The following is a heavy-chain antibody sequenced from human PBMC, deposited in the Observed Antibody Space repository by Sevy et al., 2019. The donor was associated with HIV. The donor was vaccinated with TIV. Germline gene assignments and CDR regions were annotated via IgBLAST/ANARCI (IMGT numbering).Heavy chain of an antibody. V-gene: IGHV3-33*01. D-gene: IGHD3-16*01. J-gene: IGHJ3*02. Sequence: GGSLRLSCAASGFTFSSYGMHWVRQAPGKGLEWVAVIWYDGSNKYYADSVKGRFTISRDNSKNTLYLQMNSLRAEDTAVYYCARDRVRWGAFDIWGQGTMVTVSS. CDR2: IWYDGSNK. CDR1: GFTFSSYG. CDR3: ARDRVRWGAFDI.